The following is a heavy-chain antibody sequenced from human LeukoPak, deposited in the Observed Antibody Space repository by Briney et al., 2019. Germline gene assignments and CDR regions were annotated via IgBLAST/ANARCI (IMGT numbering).Heavy chain of an antibody. CDR3: ARVLAVAGSSILRS. V-gene: IGHV3-74*01. CDR1: GFTFSSYW. Sequence: GGSLRLSCAASGFTFSSYWMHWVRQAPGKGRVWVSRINSDGSSTDYADSVKGRFTISRDNAKNTLYLQMNNLRAEDTAVYYCARVLAVAGSSILRSWGQGTLVTVSS. D-gene: IGHD6-13*01. J-gene: IGHJ5*02. CDR2: INSDGSST.